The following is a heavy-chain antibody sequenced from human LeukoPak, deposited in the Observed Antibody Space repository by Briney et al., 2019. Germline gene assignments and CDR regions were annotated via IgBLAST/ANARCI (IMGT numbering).Heavy chain of an antibody. Sequence: GRSLRLSCTASGFTFGDYAMSWVRQAPGKGLEWVGFIRSKAYGGTTEYAASAKGRFTISRDDSKSIAYLQMNSLKTEDTAVYYCTRMGIVLLWFGECDYWGQGTLVTVSS. D-gene: IGHD3-10*01. V-gene: IGHV3-49*04. CDR2: IRSKAYGGTT. CDR1: GFTFGDYA. J-gene: IGHJ4*02. CDR3: TRMGIVLLWFGECDY.